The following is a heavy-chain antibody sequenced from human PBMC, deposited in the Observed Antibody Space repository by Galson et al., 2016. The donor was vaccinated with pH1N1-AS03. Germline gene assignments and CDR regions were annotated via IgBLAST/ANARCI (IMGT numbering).Heavy chain of an antibody. J-gene: IGHJ4*02. CDR1: GFAVRANA. D-gene: IGHD1-26*01. Sequence: LRLSCAASGFAVRANAMSWVRQAPGKGLEWVSAIDGGRENTHHADSVKGRFTISRDNSKNTLYLHMNSLRPEDTAVYYCAKDVLSWAFDHWGQGALVTVSS. CDR3: AKDVLSWAFDH. V-gene: IGHV3-23*01. CDR2: IDGGRENT.